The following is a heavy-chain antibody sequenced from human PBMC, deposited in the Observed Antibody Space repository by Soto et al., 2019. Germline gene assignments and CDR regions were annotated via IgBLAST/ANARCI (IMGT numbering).Heavy chain of an antibody. V-gene: IGHV3-20*04. Sequence: GGSLRLSCAASGFTFDDYGMSWVRQAPGKGLEWVSGINWNGGSTGYADSVKGRFTISRDNAKNSLYLQMNSLRAEDTALYYCARFVVRGVIYYYYGMDVWGQGTTVTVSS. J-gene: IGHJ6*02. CDR1: GFTFDDYG. D-gene: IGHD3-10*01. CDR3: ARFVVRGVIYYYYGMDV. CDR2: INWNGGST.